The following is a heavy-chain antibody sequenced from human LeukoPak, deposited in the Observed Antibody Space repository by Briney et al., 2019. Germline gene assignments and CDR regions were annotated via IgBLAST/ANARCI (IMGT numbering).Heavy chain of an antibody. V-gene: IGHV4-59*01. D-gene: IGHD1-26*01. J-gene: IGHJ4*02. Sequence: SETLSLTCTVSGGSTSSYYWSWIRQPPGKGLEWIGYIYYSGSTNYNPSLKSRVTISVDTSKNQFSLKLSSVTAADTAVYYCARDRRVGPRSPSWFDYWGQGTLVTVSS. CDR2: IYYSGST. CDR3: ARDRRVGPRSPSWFDY. CDR1: GGSTSSYY.